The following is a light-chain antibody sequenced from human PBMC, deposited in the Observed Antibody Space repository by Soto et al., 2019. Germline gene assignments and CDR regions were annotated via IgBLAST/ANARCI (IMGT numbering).Light chain of an antibody. V-gene: IGKV3-20*01. CDR1: QSVSSSY. CDR2: GAS. Sequence: IVLTQSPGTLSVSPGERATLSCRASQSVSSSYLAWYQQKPGQAPRLLIYGASNRATGIPDRFSASGSGPDFTLTITRLEPEDFAVFYCQQYVRAPITFSHGTRLEIK. CDR3: QQYVRAPIT. J-gene: IGKJ5*01.